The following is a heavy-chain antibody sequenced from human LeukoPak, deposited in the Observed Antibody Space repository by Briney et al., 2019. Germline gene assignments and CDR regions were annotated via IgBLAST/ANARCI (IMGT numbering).Heavy chain of an antibody. J-gene: IGHJ1*01. Sequence: GGSLRLSCAASGFTFSSYAMSWVRQAPGKGLEWVSAISGSGGSTYYADSVKGRFTISRDNSKNTLYLQMNSLRAEDTAVYYCARAVRWLGELSYFQHWGQGTLVTVSS. CDR2: ISGSGGST. CDR1: GFTFSSYA. CDR3: ARAVRWLGELSYFQH. V-gene: IGHV3-23*01. D-gene: IGHD3-10*01.